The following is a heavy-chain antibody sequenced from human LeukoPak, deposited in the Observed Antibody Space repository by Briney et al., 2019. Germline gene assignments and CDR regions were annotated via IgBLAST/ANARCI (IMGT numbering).Heavy chain of an antibody. CDR3: ARDRRDTWDSEDY. CDR1: GFNFNTYW. Sequence: GGSLRLSCVASGFNFNTYWMTWVRQAPGKGLEWVANIKQDGSDKYYVDSVKGRFTISRDNAKSSLSLQMNSLRVEDTAVYYCARDRRDTWDSEDYWGQGTLVTVSS. CDR2: IKQDGSDK. V-gene: IGHV3-7*01. J-gene: IGHJ4*02. D-gene: IGHD5-18*01.